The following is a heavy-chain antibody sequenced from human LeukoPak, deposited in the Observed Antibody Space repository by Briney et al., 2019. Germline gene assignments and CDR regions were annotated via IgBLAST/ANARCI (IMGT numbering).Heavy chain of an antibody. CDR2: ISGSGGST. V-gene: IGHV3-23*01. CDR3: AKARGDYPDY. CDR1: GFTFSSYS. J-gene: IGHJ4*02. Sequence: GGSLRLSCAASGFTFSSYSMNWVRQAPGKGLEWVSAISGSGGSTYYADSVKGRFTISRDNSKNTLYLQMNSLRAEDTAVYYCAKARGDYPDYWGQGTLVTVSS. D-gene: IGHD4-17*01.